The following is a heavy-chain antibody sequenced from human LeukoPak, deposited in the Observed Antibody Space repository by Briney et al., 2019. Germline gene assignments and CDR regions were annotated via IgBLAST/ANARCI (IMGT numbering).Heavy chain of an antibody. CDR1: GFTFSNAW. Sequence: GGSLRLSCTASGFTFSNAWMSWVRQAPGKGLEWVGRIKSKSYGGTTDYAAPVKGRFTISRDDSKDTLYLQMNSLKIEDTAVYYCTTATASWGLGTLVTVSS. V-gene: IGHV3-15*01. J-gene: IGHJ5*02. CDR3: TTATAS. CDR2: IKSKSYGGTT.